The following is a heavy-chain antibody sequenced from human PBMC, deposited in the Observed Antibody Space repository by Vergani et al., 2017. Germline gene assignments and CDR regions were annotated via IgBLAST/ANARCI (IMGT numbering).Heavy chain of an antibody. V-gene: IGHV1-18*01. CDR2: ISAYNGNT. J-gene: IGHJ3*02. D-gene: IGHD7-27*01. Sequence: QVQLVQSGAEVKKPGASVKVSCRASGYTFTSYGISWVRQAPGQGLEWMGWISAYNGNTNYAQKLQGRVTMTTDTSTSTAYMELRSLRSDDTAVYYCARPQTGGGLGPRDAFDIWGQGTMVTVSS. CDR1: GYTFTSYG. CDR3: ARPQTGGGLGPRDAFDI.